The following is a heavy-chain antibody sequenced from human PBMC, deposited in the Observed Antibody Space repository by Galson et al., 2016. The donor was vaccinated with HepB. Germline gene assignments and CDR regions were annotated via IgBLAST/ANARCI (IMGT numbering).Heavy chain of an antibody. J-gene: IGHJ4*02. CDR1: GFIFNSHA. Sequence: SLRLSCAGSGFIFNSHAMSWVRQAPGKGLELVSAISDIGANTYHADYVKSRFTISRDNSRNTMYLQMNSLRAEDTAVYFCAKAYQYTLDYWGQGTLVTVSS. CDR3: AKAYQYTLDY. V-gene: IGHV3-23*01. CDR2: ISDIGANT. D-gene: IGHD1-1*01.